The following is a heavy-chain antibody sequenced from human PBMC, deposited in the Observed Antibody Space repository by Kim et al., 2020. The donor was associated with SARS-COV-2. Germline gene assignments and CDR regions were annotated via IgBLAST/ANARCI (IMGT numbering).Heavy chain of an antibody. J-gene: IGHJ4*02. Sequence: GRDKYYWDCGKGRFIISRDNARNSVFLQMNRLRAEDTAIYYCASIDYGDSYWGQGTLVTVSS. CDR2: GRDK. D-gene: IGHD4-17*01. CDR3: ASIDYGDSY. V-gene: IGHV3-7*03.